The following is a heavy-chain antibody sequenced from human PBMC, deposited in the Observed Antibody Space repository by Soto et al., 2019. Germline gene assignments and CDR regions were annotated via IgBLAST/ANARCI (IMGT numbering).Heavy chain of an antibody. CDR1: GDSISSNGYY. Sequence: QVQLQESGPGLVKPSQTLSLTCTVSGDSISSNGYYWSWIRQHPGKGLEWIGYIYYSGSTYYNPSLKSRVTISLDTSKKQFSLKLSSVTTADMAVYYCASYHRWSNQYYGMDVWGQGTTVTVSS. D-gene: IGHD2-15*01. CDR3: ASYHRWSNQYYGMDV. J-gene: IGHJ6*02. CDR2: IYYSGST. V-gene: IGHV4-31*03.